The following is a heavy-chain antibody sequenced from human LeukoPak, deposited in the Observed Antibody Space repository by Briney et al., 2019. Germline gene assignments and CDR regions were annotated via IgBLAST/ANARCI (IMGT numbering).Heavy chain of an antibody. V-gene: IGHV3-23*01. Sequence: PGGSLRLSSAASGFTFSTYAMTWVRQAPGKGLEWVSLISGTGGSTYYADSVKGRFTISRDNSKNTLYLQMNSLRAEDTALYYCAKGTLGSCSGATCYGFDNWGQGTLVTVSS. CDR3: AKGTLGSCSGATCYGFDN. J-gene: IGHJ4*02. CDR2: ISGTGGST. D-gene: IGHD2-2*01. CDR1: GFTFSTYA.